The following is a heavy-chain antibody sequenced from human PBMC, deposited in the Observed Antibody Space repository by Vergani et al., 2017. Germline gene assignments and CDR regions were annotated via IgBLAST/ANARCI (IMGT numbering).Heavy chain of an antibody. CDR2: ISARYPST. Sequence: EVQLLQSGGGVIQPGGSVRLSCAASGFTFSACPMPWVRQAPGKGLEWVSAISARYPSTYYADSVKGRFTISRDNSKNMLYLQMNRLRPEDTAVYYCATAGAAYCRGASCYDFFEYWGQGTLVTVAS. CDR3: ATAGAAYCRGASCYDFFEY. V-gene: IGHV3-23*01. CDR1: GFTFSACP. D-gene: IGHD2-15*01. J-gene: IGHJ4*02.